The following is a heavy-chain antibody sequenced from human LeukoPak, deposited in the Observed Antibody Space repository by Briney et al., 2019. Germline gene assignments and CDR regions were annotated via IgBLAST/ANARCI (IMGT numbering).Heavy chain of an antibody. CDR2: VRSKANSYAT. CDR3: TTVAMATTSGFDY. CDR1: GFTFSDSG. J-gene: IGHJ4*02. D-gene: IGHD5-24*01. V-gene: IGHV3-73*01. Sequence: PGGSLRLSCAASGFTFSDSGMHWVRQASGKGLEWVGRVRSKANSYATAYAASVRGRFTISRDDSKNTAFLQMKSLKTDDTAVYYCTTVAMATTSGFDYWGQGTQVTVSS.